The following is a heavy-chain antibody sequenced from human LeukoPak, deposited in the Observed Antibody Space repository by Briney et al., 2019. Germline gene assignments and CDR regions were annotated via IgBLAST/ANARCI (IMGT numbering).Heavy chain of an antibody. D-gene: IGHD3-10*01. CDR3: ARGAMVPYGGTIFDY. CDR1: GGSISSYY. V-gene: IGHV4-34*01. CDR2: INHSGST. J-gene: IGHJ4*02. Sequence: SETLSLTCTVSGGSISSYYWSWIRQPPGKGLEWIGEINHSGSTNYNPSLKSRVTISVDTSKNQFSLKLSSVTAADTAVYYCARGAMVPYGGTIFDYWGQGTLVTVSS.